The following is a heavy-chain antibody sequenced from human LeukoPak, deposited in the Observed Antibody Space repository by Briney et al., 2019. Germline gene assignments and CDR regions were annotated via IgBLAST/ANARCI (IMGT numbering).Heavy chain of an antibody. CDR3: AKELRIGTGCYDY. CDR1: GFTVNNNY. J-gene: IGHJ4*02. CDR2: IYSGGST. V-gene: IGHV3-53*05. Sequence: GGSLRLSCAASGFTVNNNYMSWVRQAPGKGLEWVSVIYSGGSTYYADSVKGRFTISRDNAKNSLYLQMNSLRPEDTALYYCAKELRIGTGCYDYWGQGTLVTVSS. D-gene: IGHD6-19*01.